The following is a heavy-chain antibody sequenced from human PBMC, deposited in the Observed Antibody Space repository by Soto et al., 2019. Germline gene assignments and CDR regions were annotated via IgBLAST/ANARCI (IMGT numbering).Heavy chain of an antibody. D-gene: IGHD2-2*01. Sequence: EVQLLESGGGLVQPGGSLRLSCAASGFTFRTYAMTWVRQAPGKGLEWVSSIDASGGITYYGDSVKGRFTISRDNSESTLYLQMNSMRAEDTGISFCATITAPSATGYWGQGTLVSVPS. V-gene: IGHV3-23*01. CDR3: ATITAPSATGY. CDR1: GFTFRTYA. CDR2: IDASGGIT. J-gene: IGHJ4*02.